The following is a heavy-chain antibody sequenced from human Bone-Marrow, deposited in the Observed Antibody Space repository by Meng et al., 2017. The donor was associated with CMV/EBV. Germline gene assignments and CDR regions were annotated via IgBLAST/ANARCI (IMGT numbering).Heavy chain of an antibody. CDR2: ISSGGTLT. CDR1: EFTFTDYY. CDR3: ARDVPAYYYDSNGFYYDS. D-gene: IGHD3-22*01. J-gene: IGHJ4*02. Sequence: LSLTCAASEFTFTDYYMSWIRQAPGKGLEWISYISSGGTLTYYADSVKGRFTISRDNAKNSLYLQMNSLRAEDTAVYYCARDVPAYYYDSNGFYYDSWGQGTLVTVSS. V-gene: IGHV3-11*01.